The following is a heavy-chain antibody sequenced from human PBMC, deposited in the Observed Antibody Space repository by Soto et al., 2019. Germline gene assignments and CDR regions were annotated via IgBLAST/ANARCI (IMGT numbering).Heavy chain of an antibody. J-gene: IGHJ6*02. V-gene: IGHV1-24*01. CDR3: ATDRERGVNWNDGYYYDMDV. Sequence: ASVRVSCKXSGYTLTELSMHWVRQAPGKGLEWMGGFDPEDGETIYAQKFQGRVTMTEDTSTDTAYMELSSLRSEDTAVYYCATDRERGVNWNDGYYYDMDVWGQGTTVTVSS. D-gene: IGHD1-20*01. CDR1: GYTLTELS. CDR2: FDPEDGET.